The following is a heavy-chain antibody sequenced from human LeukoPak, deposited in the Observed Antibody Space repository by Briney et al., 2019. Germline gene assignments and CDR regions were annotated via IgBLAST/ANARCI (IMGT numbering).Heavy chain of an antibody. D-gene: IGHD3-22*01. J-gene: IGHJ5*02. CDR3: ARVLSGSWDWFDP. Sequence: GGSLRLSCAASGFTFSRYWIHWVRQAPGKGLEWVSRINPDGSTTTYADSVKGRFTISRDNAKNTVYLQMNSLRAEDTAVYYCARVLSGSWDWFDPWGRGTLVTVSS. CDR2: INPDGSTT. CDR1: GFTFSRYW. V-gene: IGHV3-74*01.